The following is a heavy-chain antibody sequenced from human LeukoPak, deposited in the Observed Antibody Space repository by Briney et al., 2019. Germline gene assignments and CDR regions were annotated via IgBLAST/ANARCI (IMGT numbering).Heavy chain of an antibody. CDR1: GFTFSSYA. J-gene: IGHJ4*02. V-gene: IGHV3-21*01. Sequence: PGGSLRLSCAASGFTFSSYAMSWVRQAPGKGLEWVSSISSSSSYIYYADSVKGRFTISRDNAKNSLYLQMNSLRAEDTAVYYCVRAWGEQQLAIFDYWGQGTLVTVSS. CDR3: VRAWGEQQLAIFDY. CDR2: ISSSSSYI. D-gene: IGHD6-13*01.